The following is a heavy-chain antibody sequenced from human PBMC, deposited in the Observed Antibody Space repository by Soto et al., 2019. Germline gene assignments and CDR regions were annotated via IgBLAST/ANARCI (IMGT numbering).Heavy chain of an antibody. CDR3: AGDLSIAELPEYYSGMDV. CDR1: GVPFSSYA. CDR2: IIPIFGTA. J-gene: IGHJ6*02. V-gene: IGHV1-69*01. Sequence: QVQLVQSGAEVKKPGSSVKVSCTASGVPFSSYALSWLRQAPGQGPAWMGGIIPIFGTANYEQEFQGRATLTAYESPSTAYMELSSLRSEDTGVYYGAGDLSIAELPEYYSGMDVWGQGTTVTVS. D-gene: IGHD6-6*01.